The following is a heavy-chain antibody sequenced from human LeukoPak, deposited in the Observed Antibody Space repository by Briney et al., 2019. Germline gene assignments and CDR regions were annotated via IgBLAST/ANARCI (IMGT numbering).Heavy chain of an antibody. J-gene: IGHJ3*02. CDR2: ISWDSGHS. V-gene: IGHV3-9*01. D-gene: IGHD1-7*01. Sequence: GGSLRLSCAASGFTFDDYAMHWVRQAPGKGLEWVSSISWDSGHSVHADAVQGRFTISRDNAKNSLYPQMNNLRPEDTALYYCIKDLRLDLHLDTFEIWGQGTMVTVSS. CDR3: IKDLRLDLHLDTFEI. CDR1: GFTFDDYA.